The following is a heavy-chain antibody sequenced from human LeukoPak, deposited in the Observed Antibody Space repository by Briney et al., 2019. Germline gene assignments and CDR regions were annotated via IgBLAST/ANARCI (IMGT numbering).Heavy chain of an antibody. CDR3: ARVSSPRRTHYFDC. Sequence: PGGSLRLSCAASGFTFSSYSMNWVRQAPGKGLEWVSSISSSSSYIYYADSVKGRFTISRDNAKNSLYLQMNSLRAEDTAVYYCARVSSPRRTHYFDCWGQGTLVTVSS. CDR2: ISSSSSYI. J-gene: IGHJ4*02. V-gene: IGHV3-21*01. CDR1: GFTFSSYS. D-gene: IGHD6-13*01.